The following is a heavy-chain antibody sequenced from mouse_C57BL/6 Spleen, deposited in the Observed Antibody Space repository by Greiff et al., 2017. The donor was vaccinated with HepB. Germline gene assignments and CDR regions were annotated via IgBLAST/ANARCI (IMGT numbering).Heavy chain of an antibody. CDR3: ARRDYGSSYLWYFDV. Sequence: QVQLQQPGAEPVRPGTSVKLSCKASGYTFTSYWMHWVKQRPGQGLEWIGVIDPSDSYTNYNQKFKGKATLTVDTSSSTAYMQLSSLTSEDSAVYYCARRDYGSSYLWYFDVWGTGTTVTVSS. V-gene: IGHV1-59*01. J-gene: IGHJ1*03. CDR1: GYTFTSYW. D-gene: IGHD1-1*01. CDR2: IDPSDSYT.